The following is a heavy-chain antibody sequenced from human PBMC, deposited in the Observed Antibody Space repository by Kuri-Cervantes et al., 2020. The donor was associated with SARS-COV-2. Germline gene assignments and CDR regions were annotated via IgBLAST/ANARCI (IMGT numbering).Heavy chain of an antibody. J-gene: IGHJ3*02. Sequence: SETLSLTCTVSGDSLSSSSYYWGWIRQPPGKGLEWIGNIYYSGSTYYNPSLKSRVTISVDTSKNQFSLKLSSVTVADTAVYYCARGTAPQLGAFDIWGQGTMVTVSS. CDR3: ARGTAPQLGAFDI. V-gene: IGHV4-39*01. CDR1: GDSLSSSSYY. CDR2: IYYSGST. D-gene: IGHD6-13*01.